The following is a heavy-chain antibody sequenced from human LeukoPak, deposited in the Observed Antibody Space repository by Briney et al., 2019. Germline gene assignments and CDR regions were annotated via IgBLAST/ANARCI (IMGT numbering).Heavy chain of an antibody. J-gene: IGHJ4*02. CDR3: ARETQDQNYLADS. D-gene: IGHD1-7*01. Sequence: ASVKVSCKASGYNFKNFAINWVRQAPGQALGWMGWISPFNDNKGSSQKFQGRVTMTTDTSTSTVYLELRGLRLDDTAVYYCARETQDQNYLADSWGLGTLVTVSS. CDR1: GYNFKNFA. CDR2: ISPFNDNK. V-gene: IGHV1-18*01.